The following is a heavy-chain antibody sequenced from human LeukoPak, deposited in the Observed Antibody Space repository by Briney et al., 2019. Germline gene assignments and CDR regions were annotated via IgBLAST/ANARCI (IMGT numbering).Heavy chain of an antibody. CDR1: GFTFSSYG. CDR3: ASSGNSKPVGAYFDY. Sequence: PGGSLRLSCAASGFTFSSYGMHWVRQAPGKGLEWVAVIWYDGSNKYYADSVKGRFTISRDNSKNTLYLQMNSLRAEDTAVYYCASSGNSKPVGAYFDYWGQGTLVTVSS. V-gene: IGHV3-33*01. J-gene: IGHJ4*02. CDR2: IWYDGSNK. D-gene: IGHD3-10*01.